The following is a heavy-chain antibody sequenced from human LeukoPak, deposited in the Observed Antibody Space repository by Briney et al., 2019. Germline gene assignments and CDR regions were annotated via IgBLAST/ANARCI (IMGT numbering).Heavy chain of an antibody. CDR3: ARVGPSLENCSGGSCYLGPHDY. V-gene: IGHV1-2*02. J-gene: IGHJ4*02. CDR1: GYTFTDYY. CDR2: INPDSGGT. Sequence: GSVRVSCKASGYTFTDYYMHWVRQAPGQGLEWMGWINPDSGGTNYAQKFQGRVTMTRDTSISTAYMELSRLRSDDTAVYYCARVGPSLENCSGGSCYLGPHDYWGQGTLVTVSS. D-gene: IGHD2-15*01.